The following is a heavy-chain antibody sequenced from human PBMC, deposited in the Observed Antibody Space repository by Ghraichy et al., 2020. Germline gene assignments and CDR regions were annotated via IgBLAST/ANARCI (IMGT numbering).Heavy chain of an antibody. D-gene: IGHD4-23*01. CDR3: ARGATVVRFFYYDGMDV. CDR2: LSGSGDSK. CDR1: GFTFTDYA. V-gene: IGHV3-23*01. Sequence: GGSLRLSCAASGFTFTDYAMIWVRQAPGKGLEWVSRLSGSGDSKFYADSVKGRFTISRDNSKNRLYLQMSSLRAEDTALYYCARGATVVRFFYYDGMDVWGQGTTVTVSS. J-gene: IGHJ6*02.